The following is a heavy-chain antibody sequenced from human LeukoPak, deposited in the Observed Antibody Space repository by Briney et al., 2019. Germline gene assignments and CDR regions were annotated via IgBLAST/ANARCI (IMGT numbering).Heavy chain of an antibody. V-gene: IGHV3-30*04. Sequence: GGSLRLSCAASGFTFSSYAMHWVRQAPGKGLEWVAVISYDGSNKYYADSVKGRFTISRDNSKNTLYLQMNSLRAEDTAVYYCAREELYNSTLTAFDNWGQGTMVTVSS. CDR3: AREELYNSTLTAFDN. CDR2: ISYDGSNK. CDR1: GFTFSSYA. D-gene: IGHD6-13*01. J-gene: IGHJ3*02.